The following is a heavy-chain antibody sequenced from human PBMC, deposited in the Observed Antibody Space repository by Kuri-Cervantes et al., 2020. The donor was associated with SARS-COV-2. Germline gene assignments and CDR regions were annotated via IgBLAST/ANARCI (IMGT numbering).Heavy chain of an antibody. Sequence: SQTLSLLCAVYSGFFCHYYWRWVRHTPEMGLVWIGEINHSGSTNYNPSLKSRVTISVDTSKNQFSLKLSSVNAADTAGYSCARGRGGRGVSVYRGKRYWNFDLWGGSPLVTVSS. D-gene: IGHD3-16*02. CDR3: ARGRGGRGVSVYRGKRYWNFDL. J-gene: IGHJ2*01. V-gene: IGHV4-34*01. CDR1: SGFFCHYY. CDR2: INHSGST.